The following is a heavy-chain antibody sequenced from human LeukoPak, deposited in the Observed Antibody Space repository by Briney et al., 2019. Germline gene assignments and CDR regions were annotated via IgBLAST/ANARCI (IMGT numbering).Heavy chain of an antibody. CDR3: ARAQRGYSYGYYYYYGMDV. J-gene: IGHJ6*02. V-gene: IGHV4-34*01. Sequence: SETLSLTCAVYGGSFSGYYWSWIRQPPGKGLEWIGEIKHSGSTNYNPSLKSRVTISVDTSKNQFPLKLSSVTAADTAVYYCARAQRGYSYGYYYYYGMDVWGQGTTVTVSS. CDR1: GGSFSGYY. D-gene: IGHD5-18*01. CDR2: IKHSGST.